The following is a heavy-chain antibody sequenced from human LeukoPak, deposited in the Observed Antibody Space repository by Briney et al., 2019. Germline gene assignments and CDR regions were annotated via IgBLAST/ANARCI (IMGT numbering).Heavy chain of an antibody. J-gene: IGHJ4*02. V-gene: IGHV1-18*01. CDR3: ARAKDSYGYSGFDY. CDR1: GYTFTSYG. D-gene: IGHD5-18*01. CDR2: ISAYNSNT. Sequence: GASVKVSCKASGYTFTSYGISWVRQAPGQGLEWMGWISAYNSNTNYAQKLQGRVTMTTDTSTSTAYMELRSLRSDDTAVYYCARAKDSYGYSGFDYWGQGTLVTVSS.